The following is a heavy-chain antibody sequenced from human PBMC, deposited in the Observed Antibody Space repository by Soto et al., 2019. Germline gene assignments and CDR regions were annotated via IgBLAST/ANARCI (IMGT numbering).Heavy chain of an antibody. V-gene: IGHV3-33*01. CDR3: ARDYSSSSLEY. Sequence: GWSLRLSCAASGFTFSSYGMHLVRQAPGKGLEWVAVIWYDGSNKYYADSVKGRFTISGDNSKNTLYLQMNSLRAEDTAVYYCARDYSSSSLEYWGKGTLVTVSS. J-gene: IGHJ4*02. CDR2: IWYDGSNK. CDR1: GFTFSSYG. D-gene: IGHD6-6*01.